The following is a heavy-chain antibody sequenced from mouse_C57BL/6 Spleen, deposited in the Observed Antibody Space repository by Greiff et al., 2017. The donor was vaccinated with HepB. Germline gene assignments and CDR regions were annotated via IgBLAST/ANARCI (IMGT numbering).Heavy chain of an antibody. CDR2: ISDGGSYT. CDR1: GFTFSSYA. V-gene: IGHV5-4*03. Sequence: EVMLVESGGGLVKPGGSLKLSCAASGFTFSSYAMSWVRQTPEKRLEWVATISDGGSYTYYPDNVKGRFTISRDNAKNNLYLQMSHLKSEDTAMYYCARSEPQLVLFDYWGQGTTLTVSS. J-gene: IGHJ2*01. D-gene: IGHD4-1*02. CDR3: ARSEPQLVLFDY.